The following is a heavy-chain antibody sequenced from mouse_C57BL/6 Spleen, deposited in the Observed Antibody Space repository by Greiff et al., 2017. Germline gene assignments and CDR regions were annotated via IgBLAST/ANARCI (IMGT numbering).Heavy chain of an antibody. CDR2: ISYDGSN. CDR1: GYSITSGYY. D-gene: IGHD3-3*01. Sequence: EVQRVASGPGLVKPSQSLSLTCSVTGYSITSGYYWNWIRQFPGNKLEWMGYISYDGSNNYNPSLKNRISITRDTSKNQFFLKLNSVTTEDTATXYCAKGLGAWFAYWGQGTLVTVSA. CDR3: AKGLGAWFAY. J-gene: IGHJ3*01. V-gene: IGHV3-6*01.